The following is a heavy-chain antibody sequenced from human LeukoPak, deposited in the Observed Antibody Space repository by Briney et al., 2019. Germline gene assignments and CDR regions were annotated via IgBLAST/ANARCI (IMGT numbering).Heavy chain of an antibody. Sequence: PGGSLRLSCAASGFTFSSYAMSWVRQAPGKGLEWVSAISGSGGSTYYADSVKGRFTISRDNSKNTLYLQMNSLRAEDTAVYYCARDRRIAAAVYYFDYWGQGTLVTVSS. CDR3: ARDRRIAAAVYYFDY. CDR1: GFTFSSYA. CDR2: ISGSGGST. D-gene: IGHD6-13*01. J-gene: IGHJ4*02. V-gene: IGHV3-23*01.